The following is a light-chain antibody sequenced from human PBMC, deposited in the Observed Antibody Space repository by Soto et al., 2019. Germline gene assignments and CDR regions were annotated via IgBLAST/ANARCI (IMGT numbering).Light chain of an antibody. Sequence: DIQMTQSPSTLSASVGDRVTITCRASQSISSWLAWHQQKPGKAPQLLIYDASKSESGVPSRFRGSGSGTEFTLTISSLQPDYFATYFCQQYNTGISFGGGTKVDI. CDR1: QSISSW. V-gene: IGKV1-5*01. J-gene: IGKJ4*01. CDR2: DAS. CDR3: QQYNTGIS.